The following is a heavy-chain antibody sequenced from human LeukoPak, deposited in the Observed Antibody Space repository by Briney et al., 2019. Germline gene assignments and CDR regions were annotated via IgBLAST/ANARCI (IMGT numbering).Heavy chain of an antibody. J-gene: IGHJ4*02. CDR2: IKSKTDGGTT. CDR3: TTDYYGSGSYYSYFDY. Sequence: GGSLRLSCAASGFTFSNAWMSWVRQAPGKGLEWVGRIKSKTDGGTTDYAAPVKGRFTISRDDSKSTLYLQMNSLKTEDTAVYYCTTDYYGSGSYYSYFDYWGQGTLVTVSS. CDR1: GFTFSNAW. V-gene: IGHV3-15*01. D-gene: IGHD3-10*01.